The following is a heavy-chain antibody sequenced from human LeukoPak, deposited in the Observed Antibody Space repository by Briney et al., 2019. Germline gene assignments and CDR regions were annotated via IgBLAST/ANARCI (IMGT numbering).Heavy chain of an antibody. D-gene: IGHD2-21*01. Sequence: SVKVSCKASGGTFSSYAISWVRQAPRQGLEWMGGIIPIFGTANYAQKFQGRVTITADESTSTAYMELSSLRSEDTAVYYCARSPDPRYCGGDCYSGEDYWGQGTLITVSS. V-gene: IGHV1-69*13. CDR3: ARSPDPRYCGGDCYSGEDY. CDR1: GGTFSSYA. CDR2: IIPIFGTA. J-gene: IGHJ4*02.